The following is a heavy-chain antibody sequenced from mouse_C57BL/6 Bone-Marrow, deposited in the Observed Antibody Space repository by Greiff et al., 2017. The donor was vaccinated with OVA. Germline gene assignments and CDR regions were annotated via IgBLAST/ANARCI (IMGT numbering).Heavy chain of an antibody. CDR1: GFTFSDFY. CDR3: ARDARYYYGSSLYWYFDV. CDR2: SRNKANDYTT. Sequence: EVQVVESGGGLVQSGRSLRLSCATSGFTFSDFYMEWVRQAPGKGLEWIAASRNKANDYTTEYSASVKGRFIVSRDTSQSILYLQMNALRAEDTAIYYCARDARYYYGSSLYWYFDVWGTGTTVTVSS. J-gene: IGHJ1*03. D-gene: IGHD1-1*01. V-gene: IGHV7-1*01.